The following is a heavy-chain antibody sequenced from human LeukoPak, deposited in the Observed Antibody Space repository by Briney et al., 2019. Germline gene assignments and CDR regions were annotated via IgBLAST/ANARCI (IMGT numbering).Heavy chain of an antibody. CDR3: AKGNRQWLNLNWFDP. CDR1: GFTFDDYA. V-gene: IGHV3-9*03. Sequence: GRSLRLSCAASGFTFDDYAMHWVRQAPGKGLEWVSGISWNSGSIGYADSVKGRFTISRDNAKNSLYLQMNSLRAEDMALDYCAKGNRQWLNLNWFDPWGQGTLVTVSS. D-gene: IGHD6-19*01. CDR2: ISWNSGSI. J-gene: IGHJ5*02.